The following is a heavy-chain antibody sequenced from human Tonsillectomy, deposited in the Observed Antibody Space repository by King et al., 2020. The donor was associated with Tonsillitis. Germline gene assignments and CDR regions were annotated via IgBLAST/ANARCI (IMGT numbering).Heavy chain of an antibody. J-gene: IGHJ4*02. CDR1: GFSVTSYS. Sequence: VQLVESGGGLVQPGGSLRLSCAASGFSVTSYSMSWVRQSPGKGLEWVSYYSNRYCIYYADSVKGRFTISRDNAKNSVYLQMNRLRAEDTAVYYCVRGGWGIIIDYWGQGTLVTVSS. V-gene: IGHV3-48*01. D-gene: IGHD3-10*01. CDR2: YSNRYCI. CDR3: VRGGWGIIIDY.